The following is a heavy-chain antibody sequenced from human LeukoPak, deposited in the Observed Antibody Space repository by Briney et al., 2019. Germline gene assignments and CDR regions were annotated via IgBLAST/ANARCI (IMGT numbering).Heavy chain of an antibody. D-gene: IGHD2-2*01. CDR2: IYTSGST. Sequence: PSETLSLTCTVSGGSISSGSCYWRWIRQPAGKGLEWIGRIYTSGSTNYNPSLKSRVTISVDTSKNQFSLKLSSVTAADTAVYYCAREGCSSTSCSINAEYFQHWGQGTLVTVSS. CDR3: AREGCSSTSCSINAEYFQH. CDR1: GGSISSGSCY. J-gene: IGHJ1*01. V-gene: IGHV4-61*02.